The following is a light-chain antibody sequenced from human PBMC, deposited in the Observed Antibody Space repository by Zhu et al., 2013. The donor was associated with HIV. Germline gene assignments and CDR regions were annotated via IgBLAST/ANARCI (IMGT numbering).Light chain of an antibody. CDR2: KAS. Sequence: DTQMTQSPSTLSASVGDRVTMTCRASQSVSTWVAWYQHKPGKAPKLLIYKASSLQSGVPSRFSGSGSGTVFTLTISCLQSEDFATYYCQQYYTSPLTFGGGTKLEI. CDR1: QSVSTW. J-gene: IGKJ4*01. V-gene: IGKV1-5*03. CDR3: QQYYTSPLT.